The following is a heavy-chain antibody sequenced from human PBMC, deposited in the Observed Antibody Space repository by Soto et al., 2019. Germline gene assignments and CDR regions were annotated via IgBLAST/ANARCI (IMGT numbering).Heavy chain of an antibody. D-gene: IGHD3-10*01. J-gene: IGHJ5*02. CDR2: IWYDGSNK. V-gene: IGHV3-33*01. CDR1: GFTFSSYG. CDR3: ARDLMEGKNWFDP. Sequence: PGGSLRLSCAASGFTFSSYGMHWVRQAPGKGLEWVAVIWYDGSNKYYADSVKGRFTISRDNSKNTLYLQMNSLRAEDTAVYYCARDLMEGKNWFDPWGQGTLVTVSS.